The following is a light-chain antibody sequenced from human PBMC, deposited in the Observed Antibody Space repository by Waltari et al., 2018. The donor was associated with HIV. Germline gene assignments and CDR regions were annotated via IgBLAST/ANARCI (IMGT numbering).Light chain of an antibody. CDR1: SSDVGGYNY. Sequence: QSALTQPASVSGSPGQSITIPCTGTSSDVGGYNYVSWYQQHPGKAPKLMIYEVSNRPSGVSNRFSGSKSGNTASRTISGLQAEDEADYYCSSYTTTSTLVVFGTGTKVTVL. CDR2: EVS. J-gene: IGLJ1*01. V-gene: IGLV2-14*01. CDR3: SSYTTTSTLVV.